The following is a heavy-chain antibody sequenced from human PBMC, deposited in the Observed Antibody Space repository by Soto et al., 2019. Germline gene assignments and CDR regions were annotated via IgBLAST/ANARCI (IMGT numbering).Heavy chain of an antibody. V-gene: IGHV4-31*03. Sequence: QVQLQESGPGLVKPSQTLSLTCTVSAGSISSGGYYWSWIRQHPGKGLEWIGYIYYSGSTYYNPSLKSRVTISVDTSKNQFSLKLSSVTAADTAVYYCARDRGLLWLGEAVGQRGNNVFDIWGQGTMVTVSS. CDR1: AGSISSGGYY. J-gene: IGHJ3*02. D-gene: IGHD3-10*01. CDR2: IYYSGST. CDR3: ARDRGLLWLGEAVGQRGNNVFDI.